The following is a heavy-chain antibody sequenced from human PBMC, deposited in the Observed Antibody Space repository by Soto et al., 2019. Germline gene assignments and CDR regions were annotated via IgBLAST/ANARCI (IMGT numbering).Heavy chain of an antibody. V-gene: IGHV4-34*01. CDR2: INHSGST. CDR3: ARGYYYDSVSGFSDNWFDP. D-gene: IGHD3-22*01. CDR1: GGSFNGYY. Sequence: ASETLSLTCAGYGGSFNGYYWSWIRQPPEKGLEWIGEINHSGSTNYNPSLESRVTVSVDTSRDQFSLTLSSVTAADTAVYYCARGYYYDSVSGFSDNWFDPWGQGTLVTVSS. J-gene: IGHJ5*02.